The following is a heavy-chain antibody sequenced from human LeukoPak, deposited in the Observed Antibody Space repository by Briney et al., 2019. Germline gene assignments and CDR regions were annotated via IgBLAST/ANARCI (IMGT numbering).Heavy chain of an antibody. J-gene: IGHJ4*02. Sequence: PGGCLRLSCGASGFIFSTAWMSWVRQAAGKGLEWVGRIKAKGYGETTDYAAPVRGRFTISRADSKNTLYLQMNSLNTENTAMYYSTMDDYYDKSGPSAANSFDYWGQGTLVTVSS. CDR2: IKAKGYGETT. CDR3: TMDDYYDKSGPSAANSFDY. V-gene: IGHV3-15*01. CDR1: GFIFSTAW. D-gene: IGHD3-22*01.